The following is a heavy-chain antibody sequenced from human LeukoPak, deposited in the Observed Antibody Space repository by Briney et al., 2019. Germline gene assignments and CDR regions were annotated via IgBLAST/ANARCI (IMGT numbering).Heavy chain of an antibody. CDR2: INHSGGI. D-gene: IGHD2/OR15-2a*01. CDR3: AGHHPRNTVDF. CDR1: GGSFSGYY. V-gene: IGHV4-34*01. Sequence: SETLSLTCAVYGGSFSGYYWSWIRQPPGKGLEWIGEINHSGGINYNPSLKSRVTISLDTSKNQFSLKLSSVTAADTAVYYCAGHHPRNTVDFWGQGTLVTVSS. J-gene: IGHJ4*02.